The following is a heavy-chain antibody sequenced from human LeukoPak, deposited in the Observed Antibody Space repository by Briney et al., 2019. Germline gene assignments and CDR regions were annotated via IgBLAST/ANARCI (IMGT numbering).Heavy chain of an antibody. V-gene: IGHV1-8*01. CDR1: GYTFTSYD. CDR3: ARGVDIVVVTAIPDAFDI. D-gene: IGHD2-21*02. Sequence: ASVKVSCKASGYTFTSYDIHWVRQATGQGLEWMGWMNPNSGNTGYAQKFQGRVTMTRNTSISTAYMELSSLRSEDTAVYYCARGVDIVVVTAIPDAFDIWGQGTMVTVSS. J-gene: IGHJ3*02. CDR2: MNPNSGNT.